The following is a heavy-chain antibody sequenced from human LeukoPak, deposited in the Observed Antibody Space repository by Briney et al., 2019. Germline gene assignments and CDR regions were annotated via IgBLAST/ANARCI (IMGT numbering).Heavy chain of an antibody. CDR1: GGSFSGYY. CDR2: INHSGST. CDR3: AKSNGYGLVDI. D-gene: IGHD3-10*01. Sequence: SETQSLTCAVYGGSFSGYYWSWIRQPPGKGLEWIGEINHSGSTNYNPSLKSRVTISVDTSKNQFSLKLSSVTAADTAVYYCAKSNGYGLVDIWGQGTMVTVSS. J-gene: IGHJ3*02. V-gene: IGHV4-34*01.